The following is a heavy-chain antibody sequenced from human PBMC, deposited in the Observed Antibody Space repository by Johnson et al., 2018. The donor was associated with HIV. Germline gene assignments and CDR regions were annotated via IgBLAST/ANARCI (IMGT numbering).Heavy chain of an antibody. CDR2: IRYDGSNK. J-gene: IGHJ3*02. CDR1: GFTFSSYG. CDR3: AKGGGLLSAFDI. Sequence: VQLVESGGGVVQPGGSLRLSCEASGFTFSSYGMHWVRQAPGKGLAWVAFIRYDGSNKYYADSVKGRFTISRDNSKNTLYLQMNSLRAEDTAVYYCAKGGGLLSAFDIWGQGTMVTVSS. V-gene: IGHV3-30*02. D-gene: IGHD2-2*01.